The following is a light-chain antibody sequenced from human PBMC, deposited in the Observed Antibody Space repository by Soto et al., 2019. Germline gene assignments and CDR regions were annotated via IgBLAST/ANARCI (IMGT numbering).Light chain of an antibody. Sequence: DIQMTQSPSSLSASVGDRVTITCRASQSIRSYLNWYQQKPGKAPKILIYAASSLQSGVPSRFSGSGSGTDFTLTNTSLQPEDFATYYCQQSYSTPRTFGGGTKVDIK. CDR3: QQSYSTPRT. CDR2: AAS. J-gene: IGKJ4*01. V-gene: IGKV1-39*01. CDR1: QSIRSY.